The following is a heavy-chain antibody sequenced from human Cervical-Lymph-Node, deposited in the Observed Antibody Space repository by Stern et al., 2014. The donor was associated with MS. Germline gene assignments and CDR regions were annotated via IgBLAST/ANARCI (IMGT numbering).Heavy chain of an antibody. Sequence: EVQLVESEGGVIQPGGSLRLSCTASGFTGRRDYMTRVLQATGKGLEWVSLITKVGSTCYADSVKGGFTISRDDSKNTVYLHMTGLRADDTAMYYCARDTSSPERSDWWGQGTLVTVSS. V-gene: IGHV3-53*01. CDR2: ITKVGST. CDR1: GFTGRRDY. D-gene: IGHD1-1*01. CDR3: ARDTSSPERSDW. J-gene: IGHJ4*02.